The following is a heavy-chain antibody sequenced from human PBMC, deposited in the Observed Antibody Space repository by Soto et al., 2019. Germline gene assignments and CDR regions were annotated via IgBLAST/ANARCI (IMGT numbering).Heavy chain of an antibody. CDR3: ARMDTGYDYGYFDN. CDR2: IWPGDSET. D-gene: IGHD5-18*01. V-gene: IGHV5-51*01. Sequence: GESLKISCQGSGYKFIDYWIVWVRQKPGKGLEWMGIIWPGDSETRYSPSFQGQVTISADKSINTAYLQWSSLKASDTAMYYCARMDTGYDYGYFDNWGRGTQVTVAS. CDR1: GYKFIDYW. J-gene: IGHJ4*02.